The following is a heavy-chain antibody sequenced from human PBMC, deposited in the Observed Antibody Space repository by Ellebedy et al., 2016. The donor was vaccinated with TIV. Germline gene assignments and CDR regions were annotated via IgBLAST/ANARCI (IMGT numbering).Heavy chain of an antibody. J-gene: IGHJ4*02. CDR3: AREGSCSGGSCSY. D-gene: IGHD2-15*01. V-gene: IGHV3-74*01. CDR1: GFTFSNYW. Sequence: GESLKISCAASGFTFSNYWMHWVRQAPGKGLEWVSRISPDGTNTDYGGSVKGRFILSRDNSKNTLYLQMNSLRAEDTAVYYCAREGSCSGGSCSYWGQGTLVTVSS. CDR2: ISPDGTNT.